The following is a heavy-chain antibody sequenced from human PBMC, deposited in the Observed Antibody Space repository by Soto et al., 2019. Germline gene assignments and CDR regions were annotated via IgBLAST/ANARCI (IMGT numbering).Heavy chain of an antibody. CDR3: AADYYGSGSYYNDYYYGMDV. CDR1: GFTFTSSA. Sequence: SVKVSCKASGFTFTSSAVQWVRQARGQRLEWIGWIVVGSGNTNYAQKFQERVTITRDMSTSTAYMELSSLRSEDTAVYYCAADYYGSGSYYNDYYYGMDVWGQGTTVTVS. D-gene: IGHD3-10*01. J-gene: IGHJ6*02. V-gene: IGHV1-58*01. CDR2: IVVGSGNT.